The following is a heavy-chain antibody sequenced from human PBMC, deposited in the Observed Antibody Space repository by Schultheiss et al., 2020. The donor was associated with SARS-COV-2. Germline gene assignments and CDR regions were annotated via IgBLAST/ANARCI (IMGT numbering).Heavy chain of an antibody. CDR3: ARDRANPGGMDV. D-gene: IGHD4/OR15-4a*01. CDR1: GFIFDDYA. J-gene: IGHJ6*02. V-gene: IGHV3-20*01. Sequence: GGSLRLSCAASGFIFDDYAIHWVRQVPGKGLEWVSGINWNGGSTGYADSVKGRFTISRDNAKNSLYLQMNSLRAEDTALYHCARDRANPGGMDVWGQGTTVTVSS. CDR2: INWNGGST.